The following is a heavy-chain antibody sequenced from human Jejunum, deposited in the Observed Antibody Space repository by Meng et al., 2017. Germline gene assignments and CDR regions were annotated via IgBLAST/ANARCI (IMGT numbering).Heavy chain of an antibody. CDR3: ARESFGSGRNNWFDP. CDR2: IYYSGST. Sequence: TLSLTCTVSGGSISGYYWSWIRQAPGKGLEWIGFIYYSGSTKYNPSLKSRVTISIDTSENQLFLKMNSVTAADTAVYYCARESFGSGRNNWFDPWGQGSLVTVSS. CDR1: GGSISGYY. D-gene: IGHD3-10*01. J-gene: IGHJ5*02. V-gene: IGHV4-59*01.